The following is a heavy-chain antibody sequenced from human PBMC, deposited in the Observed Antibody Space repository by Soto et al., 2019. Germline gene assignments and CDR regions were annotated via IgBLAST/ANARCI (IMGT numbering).Heavy chain of an antibody. V-gene: IGHV1-69*12. CDR3: ARVHAANYYSGMDV. CDR2: IIPIFGTA. D-gene: IGHD2-15*01. J-gene: IGHJ6*02. Sequence: QVQLVQSGAEVKKPGSSVKVSCKASGGTFSSYAISWVRQAPGQGLEWMGGIIPIFGTANYAQKFQGRVTITAADSTSTAYMELSSLRSEDTAVYYCARVHAANYYSGMDVWGQGTTVTVSS. CDR1: GGTFSSYA.